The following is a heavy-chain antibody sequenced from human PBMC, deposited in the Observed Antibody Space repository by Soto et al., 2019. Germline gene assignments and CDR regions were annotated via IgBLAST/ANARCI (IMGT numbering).Heavy chain of an antibody. D-gene: IGHD3-3*01. CDR3: ARVPTYYDFWSGYSGGYYFDY. Sequence: SETLSLTCTVSGGSISSYYWSWIRQPPGKGLEWIGYIYYSGSTNYNPSLKSRVTISVDTSKNQFSLKLSSVTAADTAVYYCARVPTYYDFWSGYSGGYYFDYWGQGTLVTVSS. V-gene: IGHV4-59*01. CDR2: IYYSGST. J-gene: IGHJ4*02. CDR1: GGSISSYY.